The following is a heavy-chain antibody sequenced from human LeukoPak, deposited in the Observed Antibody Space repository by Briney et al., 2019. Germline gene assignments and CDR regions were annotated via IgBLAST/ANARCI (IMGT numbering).Heavy chain of an antibody. D-gene: IGHD2-8*02. CDR1: GYTFSSYD. J-gene: IGHJ4*02. V-gene: IGHV1-8*01. CDR3: ARLSETPAFYPGGRYLYLAY. Sequence: GASVKVSCKASGYTFSSYDINWVRQATGQGLEWMGWMNPSTGNTGYAQKFQGGVTMTRDTSTSTAYMELSSLKSEDTAVYYCARLSETPAFYPGGRYLYLAYWGQGAQVTVSS. CDR2: MNPSTGNT.